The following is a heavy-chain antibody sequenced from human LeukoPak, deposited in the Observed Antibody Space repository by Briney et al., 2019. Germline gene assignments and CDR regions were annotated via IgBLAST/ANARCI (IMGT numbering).Heavy chain of an antibody. CDR3: AKEGYCSGGSCYGEYFQH. CDR1: GFTFSSYA. V-gene: IGHV3-23*01. CDR2: ISGSGGST. D-gene: IGHD2-15*01. Sequence: QPGGSLRLSCAASGFTFSSYAMSWVRQAPGKGLEWVSAISGSGGSTYYADSVKGRFTISRENSKNTLYLQMNSLRAEDTAVYYCAKEGYCSGGSCYGEYFQHWGQGTLVTVSS. J-gene: IGHJ1*01.